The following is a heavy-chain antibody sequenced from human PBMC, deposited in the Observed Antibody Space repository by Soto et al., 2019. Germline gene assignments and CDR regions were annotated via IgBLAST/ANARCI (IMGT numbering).Heavy chain of an antibody. CDR1: GYTFTSYY. D-gene: IGHD3-10*01. CDR2: INPSGGST. J-gene: IGHJ4*02. V-gene: IGHV1-46*01. CDR3: ERGVITMVRGFIMTPIDFDY. Sequence: ASVKVSCKASGYTFTSYYMHWVRQAPGQWLEWMGIINPSGGSTSYAQKFQGRVTMARDTSTSTVYMELSSLRSEDTAAYCCERGVITMVRGFIMTPIDFDYWGQGTLVPVSS.